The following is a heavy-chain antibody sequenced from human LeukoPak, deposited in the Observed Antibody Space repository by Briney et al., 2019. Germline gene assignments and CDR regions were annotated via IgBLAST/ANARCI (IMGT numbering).Heavy chain of an antibody. Sequence: GGSLRLSCAASGFTFSSYWMTWVRRAPGKGLEWVANIKQEGSEKYYVDSVKGRFSIARDNAKNSLYLPMNSLRAEDTAVYSCAGNGDYIKWGQGTLVTVSS. CDR2: IKQEGSEK. CDR3: AGNGDYIK. J-gene: IGHJ4*02. D-gene: IGHD4-17*01. V-gene: IGHV3-7*01. CDR1: GFTFSSYW.